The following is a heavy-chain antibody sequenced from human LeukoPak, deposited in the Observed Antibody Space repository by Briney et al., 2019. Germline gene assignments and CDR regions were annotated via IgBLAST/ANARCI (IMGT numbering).Heavy chain of an antibody. J-gene: IGHJ4*02. CDR3: ARRWYSYGHQTSDY. D-gene: IGHD5-18*01. CDR1: GGSISSSTYY. V-gene: IGHV4-39*01. Sequence: PSETLSLTCTVSGGSISSSTYYWGWIRQPPGKGLEWIGSIYYSGSTYYNPSLQSRVTISVDTSKNQFSLKLSSVTAADTAVYYCARRWYSYGHQTSDYWGQGTLVTVSS. CDR2: IYYSGST.